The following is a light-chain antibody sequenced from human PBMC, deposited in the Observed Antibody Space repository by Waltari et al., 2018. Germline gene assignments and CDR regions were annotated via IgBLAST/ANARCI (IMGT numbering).Light chain of an antibody. J-gene: IGLJ3*02. V-gene: IGLV4-69*01. Sequence: QLVLTQSPSASASLGPPVKLTCTLRRGHSSNAIAWLQQRPEKGPRYLMKVNSDGSHSTGDEIPDRFSGSSSGAERHLTISSLQSEDEGDYYCQTGGHGTWVFGGGTKLTGL. CDR1: RGHSSNA. CDR2: VNSDGSH. CDR3: QTGGHGTWV.